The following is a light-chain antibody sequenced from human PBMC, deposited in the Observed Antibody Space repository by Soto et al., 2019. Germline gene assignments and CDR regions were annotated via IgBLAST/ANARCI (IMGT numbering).Light chain of an antibody. CDR1: SSDIGDYKY. J-gene: IGLJ2*01. V-gene: IGLV2-14*01. Sequence: QSVLTQPASVSGSPGQSITISCTGTSSDIGDYKYVSWYQQHPGRAPKLMIYEVSNRPSGVSDRFSGSKSGRTASLTISGLQAEDEADYYCSSYTSSNTLVVFGGGTKLTVL. CDR3: SSYTSSNTLVV. CDR2: EVS.